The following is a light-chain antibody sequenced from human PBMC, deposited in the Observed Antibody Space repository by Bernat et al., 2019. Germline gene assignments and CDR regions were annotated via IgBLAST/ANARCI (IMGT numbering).Light chain of an antibody. Sequence: QSALTQPPSMSGSPGQSVAISCTGTSSDIGSYDSLSWYQQPPGTAPKLLIYEVNNRPSGVPDRFSGSKSGNTASLTISGLQVEDEADYYCSSYTSTSTFVFGTGTKVTVL. J-gene: IGLJ1*01. CDR1: SSDIGSYDS. CDR2: EVN. V-gene: IGLV2-18*02. CDR3: SSYTSTSTFV.